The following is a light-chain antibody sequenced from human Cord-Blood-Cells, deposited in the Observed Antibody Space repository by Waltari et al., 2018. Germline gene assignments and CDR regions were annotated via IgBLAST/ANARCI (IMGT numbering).Light chain of an antibody. J-gene: IGLJ1*01. CDR2: EGS. V-gene: IGLV2-23*01. CDR1: SCDVGSYNL. CDR3: CSYAGSSTYV. Sequence: QSALTQPASVSGSPGQSITISCTGTSCDVGSYNLVPWYQQHPGKAPNLMIYEGSKRPSGVSNRFSGSKSGNTASLTISGLQAEDEADYYCCSYAGSSTYVFGTGTKVTVL.